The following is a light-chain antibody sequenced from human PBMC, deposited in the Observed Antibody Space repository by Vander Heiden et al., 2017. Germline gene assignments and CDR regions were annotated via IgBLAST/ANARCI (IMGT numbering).Light chain of an antibody. CDR2: TDS. CDR3: QSADSSGTYQV. Sequence: SYELTQPPSVSVSRARTARNTCSGDALPKQYAYWYQQKPGQPPVLGVYTDSERPSGIPERFSGASSGTTVTLTISGGQAEDEADYYCQSADSSGTYQVFGGGTKLTVL. V-gene: IGLV3-25*03. CDR1: ALPKQY. J-gene: IGLJ2*01.